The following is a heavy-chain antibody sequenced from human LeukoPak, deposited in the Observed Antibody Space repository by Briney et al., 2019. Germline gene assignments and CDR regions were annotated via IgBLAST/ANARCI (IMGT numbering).Heavy chain of an antibody. CDR2: LNWNGGIT. CDR1: GFNFDDYG. Sequence: GGSLRLSCVASGFNFDDYGMNWVRQAPGKGLEWLSGLNWNGGITGYADSVKGRFTISRDNAKNSLYLQMNSLRAEDTTMYYCASLTSTSPEDYWGQGTLVTVSS. D-gene: IGHD2-2*01. V-gene: IGHV3-20*04. J-gene: IGHJ4*02. CDR3: ASLTSTSPEDY.